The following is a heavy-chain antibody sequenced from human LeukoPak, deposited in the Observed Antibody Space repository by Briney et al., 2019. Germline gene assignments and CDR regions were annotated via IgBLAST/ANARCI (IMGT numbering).Heavy chain of an antibody. V-gene: IGHV4-4*07. CDR1: GGSISSYY. J-gene: IGHJ3*02. Sequence: PSETLPLTCTVSGGSISSYYWSWIRQPAGEGLEWIGRIYTSGSTNYNPSLKSRVTMSVDTSKNQFSLKLSSVTAADTAVYYCARKSSAYAFDIWGQGTMVTVSS. D-gene: IGHD6-25*01. CDR2: IYTSGST. CDR3: ARKSSAYAFDI.